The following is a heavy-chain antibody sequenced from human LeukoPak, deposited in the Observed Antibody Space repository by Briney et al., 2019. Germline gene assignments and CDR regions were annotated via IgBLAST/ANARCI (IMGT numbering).Heavy chain of an antibody. D-gene: IGHD2-2*01. Sequence: GGSLRLSCAASGFTFGTYWMSWVRQAPGKGLESVANIKHAGSEKNYVDSVKGRFTISRDNAKSSLYLQMNSLRAEDTAVYYCANHLACGSTSCPPFDDWGQGTLVTVSS. J-gene: IGHJ4*02. CDR3: ANHLACGSTSCPPFDD. V-gene: IGHV3-7*01. CDR2: IKHAGSEK. CDR1: GFTFGTYW.